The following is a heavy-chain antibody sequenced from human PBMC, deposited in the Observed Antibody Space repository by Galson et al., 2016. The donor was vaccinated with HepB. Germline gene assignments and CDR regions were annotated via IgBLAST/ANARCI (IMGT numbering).Heavy chain of an antibody. CDR2: ISSNGGRT. CDR1: GFTFSSYA. V-gene: IGHV3-64D*08. D-gene: IGHD2-21*02. CDR3: VKDRAYCGGDCYSSLDY. Sequence: SLRLSCAASGFTFSSYAMHWVRQAPGKGLEYVSAISSNGGRTYYADSVKGRFTISRDNSKNNVYLQMRSLRAEYTAVYYCVKDRAYCGGDCYSSLDYWGHGTLVTGSS. J-gene: IGHJ4*01.